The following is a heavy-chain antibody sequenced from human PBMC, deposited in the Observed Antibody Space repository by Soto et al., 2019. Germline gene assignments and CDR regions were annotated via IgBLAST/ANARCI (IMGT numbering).Heavy chain of an antibody. CDR1: GYTFTSYG. D-gene: IGHD2-15*01. CDR3: ASVVVGAYYYYHGIDG. Sequence: VASVKVSCKASGYTFTSYGIIWVRQAPGQGLEGMGCISAYNGNTNYAQKLQGRVTMTTDTSTSTAYMELRSLRSDDTAVYYCASVVVGAYYYYHGIDGWGQGTTVTVSS. J-gene: IGHJ6*02. CDR2: ISAYNGNT. V-gene: IGHV1-18*04.